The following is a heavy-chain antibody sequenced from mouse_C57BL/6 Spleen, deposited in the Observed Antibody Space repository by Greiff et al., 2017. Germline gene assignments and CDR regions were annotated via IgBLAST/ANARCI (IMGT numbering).Heavy chain of an antibody. V-gene: IGHV1-42*01. CDR2: INPSTGGT. CDR1: GYSFTGYY. CDR3: ARRGYGSSYEAWFAY. Sequence: EVKLMESGPELVKPGASVKISCKASGYSFTGYYMNWVKQSPEKSLEWIGEINPSTGGTTYNQKFKAKATLTVDKSSSTAYMQLKSLTSEDSAVYYCARRGYGSSYEAWFAYWGQGTLVTVSA. D-gene: IGHD1-1*01. J-gene: IGHJ3*01.